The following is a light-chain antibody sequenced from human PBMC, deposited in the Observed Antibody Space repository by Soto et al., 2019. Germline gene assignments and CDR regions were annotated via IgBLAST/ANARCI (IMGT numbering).Light chain of an antibody. Sequence: EIVLTQSPATLSLSPGERATLSCWASESVSNLLAWYQQKPGQAPRLLIYDVSNRATDIPARFSGRGSGTDFTLTISSLESEDFAVYYCQQRSSWPLTFGGGTKVEFK. J-gene: IGKJ4*01. CDR1: ESVSNL. CDR2: DVS. CDR3: QQRSSWPLT. V-gene: IGKV3-11*01.